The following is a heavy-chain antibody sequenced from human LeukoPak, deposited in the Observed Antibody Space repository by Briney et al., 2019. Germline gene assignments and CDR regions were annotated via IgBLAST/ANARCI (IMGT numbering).Heavy chain of an antibody. J-gene: IGHJ6*03. V-gene: IGHV1-2*02. D-gene: IGHD2-2*01. CDR1: GYTFTGYY. CDR2: INPNSGGT. CDR3: ARDRELYCSSTSCYYYYYYYMDV. Sequence: GASVKVSCKASGYTFTGYYMHWVRQAPGQGLEWVGWINPNSGGTNYAQKFQGRVTMTRDTSISTAYMELSRLRSDDTAVYYCARDRELYCSSTSCYYYYYYYMDVWGKGTTVTVSS.